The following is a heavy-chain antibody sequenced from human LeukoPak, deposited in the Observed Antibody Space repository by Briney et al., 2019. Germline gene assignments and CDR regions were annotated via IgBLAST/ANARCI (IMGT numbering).Heavy chain of an antibody. V-gene: IGHV3-30*04. D-gene: IGHD5-18*01. CDR1: GFTFSSYA. J-gene: IGHJ4*02. Sequence: PGGSLRLSCAASGFTFSSYAMHWVRQAPGKGLEWVAVISYDGSNKYYADSVKGRFTISRDNSKNTLYLQMNSLRAEDTAVYYCAKDGGYRYFDYWGQGTLVTVSS. CDR3: AKDGGYRYFDY. CDR2: ISYDGSNK.